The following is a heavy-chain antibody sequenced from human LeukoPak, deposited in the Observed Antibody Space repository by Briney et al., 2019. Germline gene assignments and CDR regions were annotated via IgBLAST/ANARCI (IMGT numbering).Heavy chain of an antibody. D-gene: IGHD6-19*01. CDR3: VTKEPPTSGWSY. V-gene: IGHV3-7*01. Sequence: GGSLRLSCTASGFTFNRDWTAWVRQAPGKGLEWVANIKEDGSEKNYVDSVKGRFTISRDNAENSVYLQMNDLRAEDTGVYYCVTKEPPTSGWSYWGQGTLVTVSS. CDR1: GFTFNRDW. J-gene: IGHJ4*02. CDR2: IKEDGSEK.